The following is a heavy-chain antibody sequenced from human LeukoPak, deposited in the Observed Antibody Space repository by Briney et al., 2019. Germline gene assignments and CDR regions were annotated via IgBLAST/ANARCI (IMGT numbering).Heavy chain of an antibody. D-gene: IGHD6-19*01. V-gene: IGHV4-34*01. CDR2: INHSGRT. J-gene: IGHJ4*02. Sequence: SETLSLTCTVSGGSISSYYWSWIRQPPGKGLEWIGEINHSGRTKYNPSLKSRVTISVDTSKNQFSLILRSVTAADTAVYYCARGSVAGATDYWGQGTLVTVSS. CDR3: ARGSVAGATDY. CDR1: GGSISSYY.